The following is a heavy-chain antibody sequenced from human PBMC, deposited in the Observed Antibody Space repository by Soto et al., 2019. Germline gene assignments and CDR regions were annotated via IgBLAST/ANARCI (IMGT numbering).Heavy chain of an antibody. D-gene: IGHD3-22*01. CDR3: AKGTPGYYYDSNRLNRMDV. Sequence: GGSLRLSCAASGFTFDDYTMHWVRQAPGKGLEWVSLISWDGGSTYYADSVKGRFTISRDNSKNSLYLQMNSLRTEDTALYYCAKGTPGYYYDSNRLNRMDVWGQGTTVTVSS. V-gene: IGHV3-43*01. CDR1: GFTFDDYT. J-gene: IGHJ6*02. CDR2: ISWDGGST.